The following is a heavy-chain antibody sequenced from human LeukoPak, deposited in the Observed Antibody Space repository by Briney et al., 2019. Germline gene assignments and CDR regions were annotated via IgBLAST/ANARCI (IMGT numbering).Heavy chain of an antibody. D-gene: IGHD3-9*01. CDR1: GYTFTSYG. CDR2: ISAYNGNT. Sequence: ASVKVSCKASGYTFTSYGISRVRQAPGQGLEWMGWISAYNGNTNYAQKLQGRVTMTTDTSTSTAYMELRSLRSDDTAVYYCARVGILTGYYQKDYWGQGTLVTVSS. CDR3: ARVGILTGYYQKDY. V-gene: IGHV1-18*01. J-gene: IGHJ4*02.